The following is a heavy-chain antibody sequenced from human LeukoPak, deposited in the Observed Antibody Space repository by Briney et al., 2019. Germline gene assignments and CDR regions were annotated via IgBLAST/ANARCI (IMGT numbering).Heavy chain of an antibody. Sequence: GGSLRLSCAASGFTFSDYAMHWVRQAPGKGLEWVAFIQYDGNYKYYADSVKGRFTISRDNSKNTLYLQMSSLRAEDTAVYYCAKGAGLWLYYYFDYWGQGTLVTVSS. V-gene: IGHV3-30*02. CDR3: AKGAGLWLYYYFDY. CDR2: IQYDGNYK. J-gene: IGHJ4*02. D-gene: IGHD5-18*01. CDR1: GFTFSDYA.